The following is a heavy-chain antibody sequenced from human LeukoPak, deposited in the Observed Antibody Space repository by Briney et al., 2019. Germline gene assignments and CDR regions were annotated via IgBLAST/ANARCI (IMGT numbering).Heavy chain of an antibody. J-gene: IGHJ4*02. V-gene: IGHV3-30*18. D-gene: IGHD3-3*01. CDR3: AKPYNYDFWSGYSPGYFDY. Sequence: PGGSLRLSCAASGFTFSSYGMHWVRQAPGKGLERGAVISYDGSNKYYADSVKGRFTISRDNSKNTLYLQMNSLRAEDTAVYYCAKPYNYDFWSGYSPGYFDYWGQGTLVTVSS. CDR1: GFTFSSYG. CDR2: ISYDGSNK.